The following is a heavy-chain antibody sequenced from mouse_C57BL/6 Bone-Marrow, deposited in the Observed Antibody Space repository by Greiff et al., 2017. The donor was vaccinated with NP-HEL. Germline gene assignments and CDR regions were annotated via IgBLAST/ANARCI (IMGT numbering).Heavy chain of an antibody. CDR1: GYTFTSYW. Sequence: VQLQQPGAELVRPGSSVKLSCKASGYTFTSYWMDWVKQRPGQGLEWIGNIYPSDGETHYTQKFKDKVTLPVDKSSSPAYMQLSSLTSEDSAFYYCARGDYSDDWGQGTTLTVSS. J-gene: IGHJ2*01. CDR2: IYPSDGET. V-gene: IGHV1-61*01. D-gene: IGHD1-1*01. CDR3: ARGDYSDD.